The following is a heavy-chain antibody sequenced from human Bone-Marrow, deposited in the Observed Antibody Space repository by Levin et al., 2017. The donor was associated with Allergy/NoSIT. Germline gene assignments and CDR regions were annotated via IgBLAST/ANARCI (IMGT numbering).Heavy chain of an antibody. J-gene: IGHJ4*02. V-gene: IGHV4-61*01. CDR1: GGSVSSGSYY. Sequence: SETLSLTCTVSGGSVSSGSYYWSWIRQPPGKGLQWIGYISYTGSTNYNPSLNSRVTISVDTSKNQFSLKLSSVTAADTAVYYCARDEMVRRAAISFYWGQGTLVTVSS. CDR3: ARDEMVRRAAISFY. CDR2: ISYTGST. D-gene: IGHD3-10*01.